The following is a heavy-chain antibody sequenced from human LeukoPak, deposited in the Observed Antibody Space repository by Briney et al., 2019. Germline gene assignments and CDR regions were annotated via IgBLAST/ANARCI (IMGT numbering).Heavy chain of an antibody. Sequence: GGSLRLSCAASGFSFTTSWMSWVRQASGKGLEWVASIEQDGSEKYYVDSVKGRFTISRDNAKNSLFLQMNSLRAEDTAVYYCAKGHTSLAPGGQGALVTVSS. J-gene: IGHJ4*02. CDR1: GFSFTTSW. D-gene: IGHD5-18*01. CDR3: AKGHTSLAP. V-gene: IGHV3-7*01. CDR2: IEQDGSEK.